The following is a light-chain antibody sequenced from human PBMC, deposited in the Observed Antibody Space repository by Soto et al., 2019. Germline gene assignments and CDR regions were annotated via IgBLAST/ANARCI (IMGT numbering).Light chain of an antibody. CDR1: SSDIGDYDY. CDR3: SSYTSSSTKV. CDR2: EVS. Sequence: QSVLTQPPSASGSPGQSVTISCTGTSSDIGDYDYVSWYQQHPGKAPKLIIYEVSNRPSGVSNRFSGSKSGNTASLTISGLQAEDEADYYCSSYTSSSTKVFGTGTKLTVL. J-gene: IGLJ1*01. V-gene: IGLV2-14*01.